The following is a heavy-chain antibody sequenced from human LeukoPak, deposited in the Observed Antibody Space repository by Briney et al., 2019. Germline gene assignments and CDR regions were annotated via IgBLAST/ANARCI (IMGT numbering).Heavy chain of an antibody. Sequence: PSETLSLTCTVSGGSISSSSYYWGWIRQPPGKGLEWIGRIYYSGSTYYNPSLKSRVTISVDTSKNQFSLKLSSVTAADTAVYYCARQEADFWSGYSDYWGQGTLVTVSS. D-gene: IGHD3-3*01. CDR2: IYYSGST. V-gene: IGHV4-39*01. CDR1: GGSISSSSYY. J-gene: IGHJ4*02. CDR3: ARQEADFWSGYSDY.